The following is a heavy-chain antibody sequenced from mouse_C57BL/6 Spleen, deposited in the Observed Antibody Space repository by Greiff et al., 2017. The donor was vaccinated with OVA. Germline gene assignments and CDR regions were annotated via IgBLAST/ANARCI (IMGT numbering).Heavy chain of an antibody. D-gene: IGHD1-1*01. Sequence: VKLQQPGAELVKPGASVKLSCKASGYTFTSYWMQWVKQRPGQGLEWIGEIDPSDSYTNYNQKFKGKATLTVDTSSSTAYMQLSSLTSEDSAVYYCARSTVVATEYFDYWGQGTTLTVSS. J-gene: IGHJ2*01. CDR1: GYTFTSYW. CDR2: IDPSDSYT. CDR3: ARSTVVATEYFDY. V-gene: IGHV1-50*01.